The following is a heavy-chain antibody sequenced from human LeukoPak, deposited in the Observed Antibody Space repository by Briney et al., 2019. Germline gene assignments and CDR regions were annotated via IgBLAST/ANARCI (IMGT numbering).Heavy chain of an antibody. V-gene: IGHV3-49*04. D-gene: IGHD3-3*01. CDR2: IRSKAYGGTT. J-gene: IGHJ6*03. Sequence: PGGSLRLSCTASGFTFGDYAMSWVRQAPGKGLEWVGFIRSKAYGGTTEYAASVKGRFTISRDESKSIAYLQMNSLKTEDTAVYYCTRDNSSGSYYYYYYMDVWGKGTTVTVSS. CDR3: TRDNSSGSYYYYYYMDV. CDR1: GFTFGDYA.